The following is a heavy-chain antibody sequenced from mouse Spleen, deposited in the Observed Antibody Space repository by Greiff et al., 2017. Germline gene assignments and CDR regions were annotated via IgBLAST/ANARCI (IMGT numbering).Heavy chain of an antibody. CDR1: GFTFSSYY. J-gene: IGHJ2*01. Sequence: DVMLVESGGGLVKLGGSLKLSCAASGFTFSSYYMSWVRQTPEKRLEWVATISSGGGSTYYPDSVKGRFTISRDNAKNTLYLQMSSLNSGDTAVYYCARVITTGGFDYWGQGTTLTVSS. D-gene: IGHD2-4*01. CDR3: ARVITTGGFDY. V-gene: IGHV5-9*01. CDR2: ISSGGGST.